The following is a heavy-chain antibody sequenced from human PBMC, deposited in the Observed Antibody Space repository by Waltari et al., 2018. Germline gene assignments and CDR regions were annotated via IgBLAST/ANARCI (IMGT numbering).Heavy chain of an antibody. CDR1: GGSFSGHY. CDR2: INHSGRI. J-gene: IGHJ5*02. CDR3: AREIPYDYVWGSDRSRYKWFDP. D-gene: IGHD3-16*02. V-gene: IGHV4-34*01. Sequence: QVQLQQSGAGLLKPSATLSLTCAVYGGSFSGHYWSWIRQPPGKGLEWSGEINHSGRINYNRSLKSRVNKPVDTSKNQLFRKLSAVTAADTSGYYCAREIPYDYVWGSDRSRYKWFDPWGQGTLGNVSS.